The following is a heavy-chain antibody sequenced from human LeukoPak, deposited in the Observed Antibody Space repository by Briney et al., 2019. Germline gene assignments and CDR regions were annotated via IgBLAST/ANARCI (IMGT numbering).Heavy chain of an antibody. D-gene: IGHD3-9*01. CDR2: IDPSDSYT. V-gene: IGHV5-10-1*01. J-gene: IGHJ4*02. CDR3: ARLINILTGYSDY. Sequence: PGESLKISCRGSGYSFTSYWISWVRQMPGKGLECMGRIDPSDSYTNYSPSFQGHVTPSADKSISTAYLQWSSLKASDTGMYYCARLINILTGYSDYWGQGTLVSVSS. CDR1: GYSFTSYW.